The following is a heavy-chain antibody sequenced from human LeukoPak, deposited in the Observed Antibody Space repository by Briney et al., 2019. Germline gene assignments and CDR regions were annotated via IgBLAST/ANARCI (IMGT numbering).Heavy chain of an antibody. V-gene: IGHV3-23*01. J-gene: IGHJ4*02. CDR3: AKENRWARRTFEY. CDR2: LSGSGGST. CDR1: GFTFSSYD. D-gene: IGHD1-26*01. Sequence: GRSLRLSCAASGFTFSSYDLSCVRQAPGKGLVEGSSLSGSGGSTYYAESAEGRFNISRHNSKHTLHLHMNSLRNEDTAIYYCAKENRWARRTFEYWGQGTLVTVSS.